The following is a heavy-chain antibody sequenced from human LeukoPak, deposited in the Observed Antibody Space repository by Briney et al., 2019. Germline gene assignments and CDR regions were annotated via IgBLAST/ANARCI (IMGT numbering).Heavy chain of an antibody. Sequence: GESLQISCKGSGYSFISYWPAWVRQMPGKGLEWMGIIYPGDSETRYSPSFEGQVTISADKSISTAYLQWSSLKASDTAMYYCAGLGSAAFDNWGQGTLVTVSS. J-gene: IGHJ4*02. V-gene: IGHV5-51*01. CDR3: AGLGSAAFDN. CDR1: GYSFISYW. CDR2: IYPGDSET. D-gene: IGHD1-1*01.